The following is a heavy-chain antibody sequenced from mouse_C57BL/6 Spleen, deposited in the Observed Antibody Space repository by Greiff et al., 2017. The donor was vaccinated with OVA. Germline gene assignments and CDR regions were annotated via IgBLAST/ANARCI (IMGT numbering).Heavy chain of an antibody. D-gene: IGHD1-1*01. CDR3: GITTESYAMDY. V-gene: IGHV1-82*01. CDR2: IYPGDGDT. CDR1: GYAFSSSW. Sequence: VKLVESGPELVKPGASVKISCKASGYAFSSSWMNWVKQRPGKGLEWIGRIYPGDGDTNYNGKFKGKATLTADKSSSTAYMQLSSLTSEDSAVYFCGITTESYAMDYWGQGTSVTVSS. J-gene: IGHJ4*01.